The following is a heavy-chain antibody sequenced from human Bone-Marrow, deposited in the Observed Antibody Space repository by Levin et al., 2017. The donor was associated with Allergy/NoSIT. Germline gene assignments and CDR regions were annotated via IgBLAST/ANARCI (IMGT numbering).Heavy chain of an antibody. CDR1: GFTFTSYS. CDR2: ISHDGDKK. Sequence: AGGSLRLSCAASGFTFTSYSIHWVRQAPGKGLEWVAVISHDGDKKHHADSVKGRFTISRDNSMKTVFLQMNSLRVEDTALYYCASPWRDFFYYSMNVWGQGTTVTVSS. D-gene: IGHD2/OR15-2a*01. V-gene: IGHV3-30-3*01. CDR3: ASPWRDFFYYSMNV. J-gene: IGHJ6*02.